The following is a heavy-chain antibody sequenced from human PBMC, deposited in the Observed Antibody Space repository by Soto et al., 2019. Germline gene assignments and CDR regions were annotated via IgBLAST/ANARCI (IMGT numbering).Heavy chain of an antibody. Sequence: PGESLKISCKCSGYNFTSYWIIWVRQMPGKGLECMGNIDPTDSFTNYSPSFQGHVTISTDKSMSTAYLQWGTLKASDTAMYYCARRGYDFWSGLDVLGQGTTVTVSS. CDR1: GYNFTSYW. J-gene: IGHJ6*02. CDR3: ARRGYDFWSGLDV. D-gene: IGHD3-3*01. V-gene: IGHV5-10-1*01. CDR2: IDPTDSFT.